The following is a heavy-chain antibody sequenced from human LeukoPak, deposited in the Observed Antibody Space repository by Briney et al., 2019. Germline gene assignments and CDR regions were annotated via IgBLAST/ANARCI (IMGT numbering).Heavy chain of an antibody. CDR2: FDPEDGET. Sequence: AASVKVSCKASGYTFTGYYMHWVRQAPGKGLEWMGGFDPEDGETIYAQKFQGRVTMTEDTSTDTAYMELSSLRSEDTAVYYCATGTYRAIFGVVIPTFDYWGQGTLVTVSS. J-gene: IGHJ4*02. CDR3: ATGTYRAIFGVVIPTFDY. D-gene: IGHD3-3*01. CDR1: GYTFTGYY. V-gene: IGHV1-24*01.